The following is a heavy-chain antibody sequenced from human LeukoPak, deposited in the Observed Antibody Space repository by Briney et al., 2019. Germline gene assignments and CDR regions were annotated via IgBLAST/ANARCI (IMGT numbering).Heavy chain of an antibody. V-gene: IGHV3-43*02. CDR3: ASRSHDSSGYYPHY. D-gene: IGHD3-22*01. CDR1: GFTFDDYA. Sequence: GGSLRLSCAASGFTFDDYAMHWVRQAPGKGLEWVSLISGDGGSTYYADSVKGRLTISRDNSKNSLYLQMNSLRTEDTALYYCASRSHDSSGYYPHYWGQGTLVTVSS. J-gene: IGHJ4*02. CDR2: ISGDGGST.